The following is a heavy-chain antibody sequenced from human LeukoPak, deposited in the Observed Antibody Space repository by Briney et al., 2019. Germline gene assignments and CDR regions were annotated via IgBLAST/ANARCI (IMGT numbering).Heavy chain of an antibody. D-gene: IGHD5-12*01. Sequence: GGSLRLSCAASGFTFSSYSMNWVRQAPGKGLEWVSSISSSSSYIYYADSVKGRFTISRDNSKNTLYLQMNSLRAEDTAVYYCANGGHSGYGAYYGMDVWGQGTTVTVSS. J-gene: IGHJ6*02. CDR3: ANGGHSGYGAYYGMDV. CDR1: GFTFSSYS. V-gene: IGHV3-21*01. CDR2: ISSSSSYI.